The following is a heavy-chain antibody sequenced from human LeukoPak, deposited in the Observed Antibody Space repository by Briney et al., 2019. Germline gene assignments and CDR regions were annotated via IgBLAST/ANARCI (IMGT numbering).Heavy chain of an antibody. V-gene: IGHV6-1*01. CDR2: TYYRSKLYN. Sequence: SQTLSLTCALSGDSLSSNSAAWNWIRQSPSRGLEWLGRTYYRSKLYNDYAVSVESRITINPDTSKNQFSLQLDSVTPEDTAVYYCAGGTGVFDYWGQGTLVTVSS. D-gene: IGHD7-27*01. CDR3: AGGTGVFDY. J-gene: IGHJ4*02. CDR1: GDSLSSNSAA.